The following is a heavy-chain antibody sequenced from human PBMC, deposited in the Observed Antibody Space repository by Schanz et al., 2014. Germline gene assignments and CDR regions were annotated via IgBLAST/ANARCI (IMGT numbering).Heavy chain of an antibody. D-gene: IGHD3-16*01. Sequence: QVQLVESGGGVVQPGTSLRLSCAASEFTFRGHAMHWVRQAPGQGLEKVAVTSTDGTKTYYAASVRGRFTISRDNSKNTVYLQMNSLRSEDTAVYYCTRDRGALINHNDALDLWGQGTMVSVSS. J-gene: IGHJ3*01. V-gene: IGHV3-30*04. CDR2: TSTDGTKT. CDR3: TRDRGALINHNDALDL. CDR1: EFTFRGHA.